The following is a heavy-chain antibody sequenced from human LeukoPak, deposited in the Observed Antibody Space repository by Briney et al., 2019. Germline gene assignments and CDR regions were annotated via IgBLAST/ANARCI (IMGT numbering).Heavy chain of an antibody. CDR2: ISSSSTTI. CDR3: ARNLNTADDY. D-gene: IGHD5-18*01. CDR1: GFTFSDSS. Sequence: GGSLRLSCTAPGFTFSDSSMNWVRQAPGKGLERLSYISSSSTTIYYADSVKGRFTISRDDAKNSLHLQMNSLRAEDTAVYYCARNLNTADDYWGQGILVTVSS. J-gene: IGHJ4*02. V-gene: IGHV3-48*01.